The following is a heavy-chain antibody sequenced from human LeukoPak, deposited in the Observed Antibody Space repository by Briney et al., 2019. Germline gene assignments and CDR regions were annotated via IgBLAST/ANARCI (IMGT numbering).Heavy chain of an antibody. V-gene: IGHV4-4*07. CDR1: GGSISSYY. Sequence: SETLSLTCTVSGGSISSYYWSWIRQPAGKGLEWIGRIYSSGSSNYNPSLKSRVTMSVDTSKNQFSLKLSSVTAADTAVYYCARDGYYYDGSGYYLLDYWGQGTLVTVSS. D-gene: IGHD3-22*01. CDR3: ARDGYYYDGSGYYLLDY. J-gene: IGHJ4*02. CDR2: IYSSGSS.